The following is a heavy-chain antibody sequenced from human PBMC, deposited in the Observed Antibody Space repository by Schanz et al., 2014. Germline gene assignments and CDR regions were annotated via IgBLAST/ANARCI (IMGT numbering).Heavy chain of an antibody. CDR2: ISPYNGNT. D-gene: IGHD5-18*01. J-gene: IGHJ3*02. V-gene: IGHV1-18*01. CDR1: GYTFSDYG. Sequence: QVQLVQSGDEVKKPGASVKVSCKTSGYTFSDYGITWVRQAPGQGLEWMGWISPYNGNTNYAQKLQGRVTMTADTSTSTAYMDLRSLRSDDTALYYCTRGGYSYALSAFDIWGQGTMVTVSS. CDR3: TRGGYSYALSAFDI.